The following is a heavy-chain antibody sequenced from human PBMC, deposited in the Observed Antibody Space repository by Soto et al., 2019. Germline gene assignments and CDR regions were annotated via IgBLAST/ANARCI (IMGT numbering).Heavy chain of an antibody. Sequence: QVQLQQWGAGLLKPSETLSLTCAVYGGSFSGYYWSWIRQPPGKGLEWFGEINHSGSTNYNPSLKSRVTISVDTSKNQFSLKLSSVTAADTAVYYCARWWVTTALDYWGQGTLVTVSS. CDR3: ARWWVTTALDY. CDR2: INHSGST. CDR1: GGSFSGYY. V-gene: IGHV4-34*01. D-gene: IGHD4-17*01. J-gene: IGHJ4*02.